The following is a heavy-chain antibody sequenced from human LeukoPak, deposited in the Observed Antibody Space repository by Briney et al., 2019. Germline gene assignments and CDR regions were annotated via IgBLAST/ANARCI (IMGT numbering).Heavy chain of an antibody. CDR3: ARYTYYYGSGSYLPYYYYYYYMDV. CDR2: ISSSGSTI. J-gene: IGHJ6*03. D-gene: IGHD3-10*01. Sequence: PGGSLRLSCAASGFTFSSYGMNWVRQAPGKGLEWVSYISSSGSTIYYADSVKGRFTISRDNAKNSLYLQMNSLRAEDTAVYYCARYTYYYGSGSYLPYYYYYYYMDVWGKGTTVTISS. CDR1: GFTFSSYG. V-gene: IGHV3-48*03.